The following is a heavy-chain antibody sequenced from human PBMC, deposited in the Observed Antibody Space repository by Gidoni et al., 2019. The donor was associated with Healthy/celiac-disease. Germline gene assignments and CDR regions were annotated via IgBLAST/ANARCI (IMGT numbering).Heavy chain of an antibody. CDR3: ARDPADYTVPYYYGMDV. V-gene: IGHV3-30-3*01. J-gene: IGHJ6*02. Sequence: QVQLVESGGGVVQPGRSLRLSCAASGFTFSSYAMHWVRQAPGKGLEWVAVISYDGSNKYYADSVKGRFTISRDNSKNTLYLQMNSLRAEDTAVYYCARDPADYTVPYYYGMDVWGQGTTVTVSS. CDR1: GFTFSSYA. D-gene: IGHD4-4*01. CDR2: ISYDGSNK.